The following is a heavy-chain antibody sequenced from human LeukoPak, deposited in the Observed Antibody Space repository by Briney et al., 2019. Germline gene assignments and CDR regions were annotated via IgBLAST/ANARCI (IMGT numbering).Heavy chain of an antibody. CDR2: INTSGATT. CDR1: GYTFSRHY. J-gene: IGHJ4*02. Sequence: ASVKVSCKTSGYTFSRHYIHWVRQAPGQGLEWLGIINTSGATTRYGQNFKGRVTATRDTSTSTVYMEMSSLNSEDTAVYYCATYSGWYEADYWGQGTLVTVSS. D-gene: IGHD6-19*01. V-gene: IGHV1-46*01. CDR3: ATYSGWYEADY.